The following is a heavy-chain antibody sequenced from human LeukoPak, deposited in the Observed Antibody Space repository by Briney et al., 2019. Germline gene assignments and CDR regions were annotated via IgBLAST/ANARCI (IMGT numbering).Heavy chain of an antibody. D-gene: IGHD2-15*01. CDR3: ARDRGVDYCSGGSCSHYYYYMDV. J-gene: IGHJ6*03. CDR2: INPNSGGT. V-gene: IGHV1-2*02. Sequence: ASVKVSCQASGYTFTGYYMHWVRQAPGQGLAWMGWINPNSGGTNYPQTFQGRLTMTRDRSISTAYMELSRLRSEDTAVYYGARDRGVDYCSGGSCSHYYYYMDVWGKGTTVTISS. CDR1: GYTFTGYY.